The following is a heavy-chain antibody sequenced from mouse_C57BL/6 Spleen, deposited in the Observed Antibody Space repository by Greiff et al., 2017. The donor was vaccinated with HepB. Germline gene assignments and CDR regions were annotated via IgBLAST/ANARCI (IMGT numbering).Heavy chain of an antibody. V-gene: IGHV1-61*01. CDR3: ACLYGQGFAY. CDR2: IYPSDSET. CDR1: GYTFTSYW. Sequence: QVQLQQPGAELVRPGSSVKLSCKASGYTFTSYWMDWVKQRPGQGLEWIGKIYPSDSETHYNQKFKDKATLTVDKSSSTAYMQLSSLTSGDSAVYLCACLYGQGFAYWGQGTLVTVSA. D-gene: IGHD1-1*02. J-gene: IGHJ3*01.